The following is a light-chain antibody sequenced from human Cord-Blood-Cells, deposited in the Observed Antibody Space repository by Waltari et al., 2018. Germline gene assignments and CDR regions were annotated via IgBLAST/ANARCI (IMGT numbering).Light chain of an antibody. CDR2: DVS. CDR1: SSDVGGYNY. V-gene: IGLV2-14*01. J-gene: IGLJ2*01. Sequence: QSALTQPASVSGSPGQSIPISCPGTSSDVGGYNYVSWYQQHPGKAPKLTIYDVSNRPSGVSNRFSGSKSGNTASLTISGLQAEDEADYYCSSYTSSSTLGVFGGGTKLTVL. CDR3: SSYTSSSTLGV.